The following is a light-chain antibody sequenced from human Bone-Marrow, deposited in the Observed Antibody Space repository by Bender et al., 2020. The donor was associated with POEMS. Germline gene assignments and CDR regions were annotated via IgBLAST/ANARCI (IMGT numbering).Light chain of an antibody. Sequence: QSALTQPASVSGSPGQSITIFCTGTSSDVGMYNFVSWYQQKPGKGPKLMIYEVTKRPSGVSPRFSGSKSGNTASLTISGLQTEDEAEYFCSSFADDRSVIFGGGTK. J-gene: IGLJ2*01. V-gene: IGLV2-23*02. CDR2: EVT. CDR1: SSDVGMYNF. CDR3: SSFADDRSVI.